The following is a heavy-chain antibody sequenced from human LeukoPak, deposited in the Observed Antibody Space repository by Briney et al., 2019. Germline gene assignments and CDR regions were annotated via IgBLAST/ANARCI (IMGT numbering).Heavy chain of an antibody. D-gene: IGHD1-20*01. CDR3: ARDYNWVFDY. CDR2: IRSESKTI. J-gene: IGHJ4*02. CDR1: GFTFKNEP. V-gene: IGHV3-48*01. Sequence: GGSLRLSCAASGFTFKNEPMNWVRQAPGKGMEWVAHIRSESKTIMYADSVKGRFTISRDNAKNSLSLQMNSLRAEDTAVYYCARDYNWVFDYWGQGTLVTVS.